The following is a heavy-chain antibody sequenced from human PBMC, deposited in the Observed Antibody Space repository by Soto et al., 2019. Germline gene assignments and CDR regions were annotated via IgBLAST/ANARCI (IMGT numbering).Heavy chain of an antibody. CDR1: GFTFSSYW. CDR3: AKDREVEQWLVPAFDI. V-gene: IGHV3-9*01. J-gene: IGHJ3*02. D-gene: IGHD6-19*01. CDR2: ISWNSGSI. Sequence: GGSLRLSCAASGFTFSSYWMHWVRQAPGKGLVWVSRISWNSGSIGYADSVKGRFTISRDNAKNSLYLQMNSLRAEDTALYYCAKDREVEQWLVPAFDIWGQGTMVTVSS.